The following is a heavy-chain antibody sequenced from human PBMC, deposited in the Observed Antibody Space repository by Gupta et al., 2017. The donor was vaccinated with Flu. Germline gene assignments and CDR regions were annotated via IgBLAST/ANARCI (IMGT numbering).Heavy chain of an antibody. Sequence: QLQLQESGPGLAKPSETLSLPCTVSGGSISPIVYYWGWIRQPPGKGLEWIGTISYSGSTYYNPSLQSRVTTSVDTSKNQFSLKLSSVTAADTAVYYCARRQAGYTFDYWGQGTLVTVSS. CDR3: ARRQAGYTFDY. J-gene: IGHJ4*02. CDR2: ISYSGST. D-gene: IGHD6-13*01. CDR1: GGSISPIVYY. V-gene: IGHV4-39*01.